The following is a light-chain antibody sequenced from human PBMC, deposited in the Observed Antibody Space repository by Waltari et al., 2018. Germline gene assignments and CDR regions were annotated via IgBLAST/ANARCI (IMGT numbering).Light chain of an antibody. V-gene: IGLV3-19*01. CDR2: GQA. J-gene: IGLJ3*02. CDR1: SFRISY. CDR3: LSRDTPSTRV. Sequence: SSEVTQDPHVSVALGQTVTITCRGDSFRISYACWDRQRPGQAPVLVLYGQARPSGLRDRFSGSISGDTAYLTITGAQAGDEADYYCLSRDTPSTRVFGGGTRLTVV.